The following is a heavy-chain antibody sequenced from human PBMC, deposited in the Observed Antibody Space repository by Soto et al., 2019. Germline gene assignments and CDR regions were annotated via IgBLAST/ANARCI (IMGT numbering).Heavy chain of an antibody. CDR1: VDSIISSSYY. Sequence: SKTLSLACTFTVDSIISSSYYWGWIRQPPGKGLEWIGSIYYSGSTYNNPSLRSRVSMSIDTSKDQFSLKLKSVTAADTALYFCARQRTSVVTQAYFDVWGPGALVTV. CDR3: ARQRTSVVTQAYFDV. D-gene: IGHD2-21*02. J-gene: IGHJ4*02. CDR2: IYYSGST. V-gene: IGHV4-39*01.